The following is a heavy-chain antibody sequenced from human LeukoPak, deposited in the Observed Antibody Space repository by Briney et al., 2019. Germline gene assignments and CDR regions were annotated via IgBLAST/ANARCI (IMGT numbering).Heavy chain of an antibody. CDR2: LNWNGSAT. CDR1: GFTFNDYG. CDR3: ARVAVGGNWFDT. D-gene: IGHD6-19*01. Sequence: GGSLRLSCATSGFTFNDYGMSWVRQAPGKGLEWVSGLNWNGSATTYADSVKGRFTISRDNTENSLYLQINSLRAGDTAFYYCARVAVGGNWFDTWGQGTLVTVSS. V-gene: IGHV3-20*04. J-gene: IGHJ5*02.